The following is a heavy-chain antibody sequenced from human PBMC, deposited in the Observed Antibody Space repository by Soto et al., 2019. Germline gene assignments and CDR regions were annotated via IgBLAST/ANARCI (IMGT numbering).Heavy chain of an antibody. CDR1: GGSFSGYY. CDR2: INHSGST. D-gene: IGHD3-3*01. CDR3: ARGHRSYDFWSGYSRIFDY. V-gene: IGHV4-34*01. J-gene: IGHJ4*02. Sequence: SETLSLTCAVYGGSFSGYYWSWIRQPPGKGLEWIGEINHSGSTNYNPSLKSRVTISVDTSKNQFSLKLSSVTAADTAVYYCARGHRSYDFWSGYSRIFDYWGQGTLVTVSS.